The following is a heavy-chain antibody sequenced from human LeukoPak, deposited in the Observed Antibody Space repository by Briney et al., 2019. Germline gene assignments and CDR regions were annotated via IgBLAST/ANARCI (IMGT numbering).Heavy chain of an antibody. J-gene: IGHJ6*02. CDR3: AKGTTAAPYYYYYSMDV. V-gene: IGHV3-23*01. D-gene: IGHD1-1*01. Sequence: PGESVRLSCAAAGFTFSSYAMNWARQAPGKGLEWVSGISDSGGSTDSVKGRFTISRDNSKNTLYLQMNSLRAEDSAVYYCAKGTTAAPYYYYYSMDVWGQGTTVTVSS. CDR2: ISDSGGS. CDR1: GFTFSSYA.